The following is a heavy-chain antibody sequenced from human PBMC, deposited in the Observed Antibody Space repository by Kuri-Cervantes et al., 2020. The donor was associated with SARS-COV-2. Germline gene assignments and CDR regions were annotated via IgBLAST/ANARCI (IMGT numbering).Heavy chain of an antibody. CDR1: GFTFSSYA. CDR2: ISSNGGST. J-gene: IGHJ4*02. CDR3: ATGRVVAAN. D-gene: IGHD2-15*01. V-gene: IGHV3-64*01. Sequence: GGSLRLSCAASGFTFSSYAMHWVRQAPGKGLEYVSAISSNGGSTYYANSVEGRFTISRDNAQNSLYLQMNSLRVEDTAVYHCATGRVVAANWGQGTLVTVSS.